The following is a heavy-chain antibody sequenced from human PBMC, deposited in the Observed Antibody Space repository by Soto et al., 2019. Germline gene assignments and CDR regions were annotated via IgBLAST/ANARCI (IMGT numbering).Heavy chain of an antibody. CDR2: ISSSSSYI. CDR3: ARDLEGDIVVVPAAIGVYYYYYGMDV. CDR1: GFTFISYS. D-gene: IGHD2-2*01. V-gene: IGHV3-21*01. J-gene: IGHJ6*02. Sequence: WGSLRLSCAASGFTFISYSINFFGHSPFKWREWVSSISSSSSYIYYADSVKGRFTISRDNAKNSLYLQMNSLRAEDTAVYYCARDLEGDIVVVPAAIGVYYYYYGMDVWGQGTTVTVSS.